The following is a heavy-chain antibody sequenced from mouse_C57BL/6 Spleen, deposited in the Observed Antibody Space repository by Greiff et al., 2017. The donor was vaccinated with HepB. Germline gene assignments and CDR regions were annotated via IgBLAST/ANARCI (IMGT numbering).Heavy chain of an antibody. CDR2: INYDGSST. V-gene: IGHV5-16*01. CDR1: GFTFSDYY. CDR3: ARVGLRGYFDV. Sequence: DVQLVESEGGLVQPGSSMKLSCTASGFTFSDYYMAWVRQVPEKGLEWVANINYDGSSTYYLDSLKSRFIISRDNAKNILYLQMSSLKSEDTATYYCARVGLRGYFDVWGTGTTVTVSS. J-gene: IGHJ1*03. D-gene: IGHD1-1*01.